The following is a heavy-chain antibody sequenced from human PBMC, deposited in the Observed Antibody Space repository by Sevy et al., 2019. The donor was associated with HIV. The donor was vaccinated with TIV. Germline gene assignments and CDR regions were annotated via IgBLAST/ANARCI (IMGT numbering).Heavy chain of an antibody. J-gene: IGHJ4*02. CDR1: GGAISSNKYY. Sequence: SETLSLTCTVSGGAISSNKYYWGWIRQPPGKGLEWFGSIFYSGTTYYNPSLKSRVTISAGTSKNQFSLRLSSVTAADTAVYYCASGYDWTGFDYLGQGTLVTVSS. D-gene: IGHD5-12*01. V-gene: IGHV4-39*01. CDR2: IFYSGTT. CDR3: ASGYDWTGFDY.